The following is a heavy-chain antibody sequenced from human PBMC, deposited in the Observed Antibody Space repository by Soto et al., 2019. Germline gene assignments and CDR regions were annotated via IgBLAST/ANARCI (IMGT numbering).Heavy chain of an antibody. CDR1: GYSIISNNW. V-gene: IGHV4-28*01. Sequence: QVQLQESGPGLVQPSDTLSLTCAVSGYSIISNNWWAWIRQPPGKGLEWIAYMYHTGSSSYNPSLKSRVSMSLDTARNQFSLTLGSVTAEDTAVYFCARKKDSSGYWDWGQGSLVTVAS. J-gene: IGHJ4*02. CDR2: MYHTGSS. CDR3: ARKKDSSGYWD. D-gene: IGHD3-22*01.